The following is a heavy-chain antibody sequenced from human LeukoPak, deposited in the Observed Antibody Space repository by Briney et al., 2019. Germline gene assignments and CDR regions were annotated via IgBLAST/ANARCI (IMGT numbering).Heavy chain of an antibody. Sequence: PGRSLRLSCAASGFTFSSYGMHWVRQAPGKGLEWVAVIWYDGSNKYYADSVKGRFTISRDNSKNTLYLQMNSLRAEDTAVYYCAKTYSSGWLTAFDIWGQGTMVTVSS. CDR2: IWYDGSNK. V-gene: IGHV3-33*06. CDR1: GFTFSSYG. CDR3: AKTYSSGWLTAFDI. J-gene: IGHJ3*02. D-gene: IGHD6-19*01.